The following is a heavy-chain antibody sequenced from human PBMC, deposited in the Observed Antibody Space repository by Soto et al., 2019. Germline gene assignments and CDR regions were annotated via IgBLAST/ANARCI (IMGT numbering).Heavy chain of an antibody. V-gene: IGHV6-1*01. CDR3: ARVAAARYCSGGSCYRAEYFQH. D-gene: IGHD2-15*01. CDR1: GDSVSSNSAA. Sequence: SQTLSLTCAISGDSVSSNSAAWNWIRQSPSRGLEWLGRTYYRSKWYNDYAVSVKSRITINPDTSKNQFSLQLNSVTPEDTAVYYCARVAAARYCSGGSCYRAEYFQHWGQGTLVTVSS. CDR2: TYYRSKWYN. J-gene: IGHJ1*01.